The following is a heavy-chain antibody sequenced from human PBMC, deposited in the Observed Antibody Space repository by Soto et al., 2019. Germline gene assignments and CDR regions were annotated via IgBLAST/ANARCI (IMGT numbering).Heavy chain of an antibody. CDR1: GYTFTDYY. D-gene: IGHD4-17*01. Sequence: ASVKVSCKASGYTFTDYYLHWVRQAPGQGLEWMGWINPNSGGTHYAQKFQGWVTMTRDTSITTAYMELNRLTSDDTAVYYCARDFDADSRTDFDYWGQGTLVTVSS. V-gene: IGHV1-2*04. CDR2: INPNSGGT. CDR3: ARDFDADSRTDFDY. J-gene: IGHJ4*02.